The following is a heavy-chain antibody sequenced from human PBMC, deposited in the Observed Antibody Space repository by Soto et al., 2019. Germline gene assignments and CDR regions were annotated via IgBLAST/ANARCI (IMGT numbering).Heavy chain of an antibody. V-gene: IGHV3-11*06. CDR1: GFTFSDYY. CDR3: ARDKALEWDMIVVEWESPGAFDI. CDR2: ISSSSSSYT. Sequence: PGGSLRLSCAASGFTFSDYYMSWIRQAPGKGLEWVSYISSSSSSYTNYADSVKGRFTISRDNAKNSLYLQMNSLRAEDTAVYYCARDKALEWDMIVVEWESPGAFDIWGQGTMVTVSS. J-gene: IGHJ3*02. D-gene: IGHD3-22*01.